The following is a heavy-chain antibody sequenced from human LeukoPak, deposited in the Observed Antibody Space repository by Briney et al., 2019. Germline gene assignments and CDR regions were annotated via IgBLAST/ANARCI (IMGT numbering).Heavy chain of an antibody. D-gene: IGHD5-12*01. CDR3: AREDIWAFDM. V-gene: IGHV3-7*01. J-gene: IGHJ3*02. Sequence: PGGSLRLSCAASGSTFSHYWMSWVRQPPGEGREWVANIKPDGKEKDYVDSVKGRFTISRDNAKNALYLQMDSVRAEETGVYYCAREDIWAFDMWGQGTMVTLSS. CDR2: IKPDGKEK. CDR1: GSTFSHYW.